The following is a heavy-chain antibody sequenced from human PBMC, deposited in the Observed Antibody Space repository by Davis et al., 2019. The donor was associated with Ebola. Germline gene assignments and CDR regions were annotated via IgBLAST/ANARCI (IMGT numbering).Heavy chain of an antibody. CDR3: ASSSLGSYYTFDI. J-gene: IGHJ3*02. D-gene: IGHD1-26*01. CDR2: TRNKANSYTT. CDR1: GFTFSDHY. V-gene: IGHV3-72*01. Sequence: GESLKISCAASGFTFSDHYMDWVRQAPGKGLEWVGRTRNKANSYTTEYAASVKGRFTISRDDSKNSLYLQMNSLKTEDTAVYYCASSSLGSYYTFDIWGQGTMVTVSS.